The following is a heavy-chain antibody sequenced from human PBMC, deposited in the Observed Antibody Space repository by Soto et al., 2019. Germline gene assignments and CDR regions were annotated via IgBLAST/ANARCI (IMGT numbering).Heavy chain of an antibody. Sequence: EVQLVESGGGLVQPGGSLRLSCAASGFTVSSNYMSWVRQAPGKGLEWVSVIYSGGSTYYADSVKGRFTISRDNSKNTLYLQMNSLRAEDTAVYYCARETLNMVRGAESIDLWGRGTLVTVSS. V-gene: IGHV3-66*01. CDR1: GFTVSSNY. J-gene: IGHJ2*01. D-gene: IGHD3-10*01. CDR3: ARETLNMVRGAESIDL. CDR2: IYSGGST.